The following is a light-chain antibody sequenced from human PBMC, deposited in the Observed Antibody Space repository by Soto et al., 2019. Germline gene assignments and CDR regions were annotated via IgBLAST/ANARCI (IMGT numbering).Light chain of an antibody. V-gene: IGLV7-43*01. Sequence: QAVVTQEPSLAVSPGGTVTLTCASSTGAVTSADYPNWIQHKPGQAPRPLIYRTSIKHSWTPDRFSGSLLGGKAALTLSGVEPEDEADYYCLLSYGGTYVFGTGTKVTVL. CDR2: RTS. CDR3: LLSYGGTYV. CDR1: TGAVTSADY. J-gene: IGLJ1*01.